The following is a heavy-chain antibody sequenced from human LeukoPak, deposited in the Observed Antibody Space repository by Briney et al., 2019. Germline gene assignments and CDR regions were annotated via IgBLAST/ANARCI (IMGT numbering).Heavy chain of an antibody. Sequence: ASVKVSCKASGYTFTGYYMHWVRQAPGQGLGWMGWINPNSGGTNYAQKFQGRVTMTRDTSISTAYMELSRLRSDDTAVYYCARFQDYDILTGYYNNYYYYGMDVWGQGTTVTVSS. CDR3: ARFQDYDILTGYYNNYYYYGMDV. CDR2: INPNSGGT. D-gene: IGHD3-9*01. V-gene: IGHV1-2*02. J-gene: IGHJ6*02. CDR1: GYTFTGYY.